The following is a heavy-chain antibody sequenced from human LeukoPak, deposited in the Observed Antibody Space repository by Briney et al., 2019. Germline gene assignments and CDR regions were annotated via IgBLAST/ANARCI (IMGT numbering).Heavy chain of an antibody. Sequence: SVKVSCKASGYTFTSYDINWVRQAPGQGLEWMGGIIPIFGTANYAQKFQGRVTITTDESTSTAYMELSSLRSEDTAVYYCARDGGQTYYYDSSKGYYYMDVWGKGTTVTVSS. D-gene: IGHD3-22*01. CDR3: ARDGGQTYYYDSSKGYYYMDV. CDR1: GYTFTSYD. J-gene: IGHJ6*03. V-gene: IGHV1-69*05. CDR2: IIPIFGTA.